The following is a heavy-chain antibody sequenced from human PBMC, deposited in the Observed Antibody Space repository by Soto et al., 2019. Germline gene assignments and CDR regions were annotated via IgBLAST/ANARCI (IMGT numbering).Heavy chain of an antibody. J-gene: IGHJ4*02. V-gene: IGHV3-7*05. CDR1: GFTFSSYW. CDR3: ARVHGGTAMAPFDY. CDR2: IKQDGSEK. D-gene: IGHD5-18*01. Sequence: GGSLRLSCAASGFTFSSYWMSWVRQAPGKGLEWVANIKQDGSEKYYVDSVKGRFTISRDNAKNSLYLQMNSLRAEDTAVYYCARVHGGTAMAPFDYWGQGTLVTVSS.